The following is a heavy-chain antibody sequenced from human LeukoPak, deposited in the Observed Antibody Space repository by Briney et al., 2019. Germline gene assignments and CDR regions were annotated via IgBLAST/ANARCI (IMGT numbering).Heavy chain of an antibody. V-gene: IGHV3-74*01. CDR3: ARDPLGGVDY. CDR1: GFTFSSYW. J-gene: IGHJ4*02. CDR2: INSDGSST. D-gene: IGHD3-16*01. Sequence: GGSLRLSCAASGFTFSSYWMHWVRQAPGKGPVWVSRINSDGSSTSYADSVKGRFTISRDNAKNTLYLQMNSLRAEDTAVYYCARDPLGGVDYWGQGTLVTVSS.